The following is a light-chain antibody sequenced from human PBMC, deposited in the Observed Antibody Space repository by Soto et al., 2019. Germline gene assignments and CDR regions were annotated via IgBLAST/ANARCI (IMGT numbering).Light chain of an antibody. J-gene: IGLJ1*01. CDR1: SSDVGSYNL. CDR3: CSYAGSSTLYV. CDR2: EVS. Sequence: QSLLTQPASVSGSPGQSITMSCTGTSSDVGSYNLVSWYQQHPGKAPKLMIYEVSKRPSGVSNRFSGSKSGNTASLTISGLQAEDEADYYCCSYAGSSTLYVFGTGTKVTV. V-gene: IGLV2-23*02.